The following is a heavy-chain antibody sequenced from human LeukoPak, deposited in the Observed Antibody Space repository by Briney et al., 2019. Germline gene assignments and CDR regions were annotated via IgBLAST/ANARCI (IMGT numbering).Heavy chain of an antibody. Sequence: GGSLRLSCAASGFIFSHYGMHWVRQAPGKGVEWVAVIWSDGSNRFYAGSVKGRFTISRDNSQNTMFLEMNSLRAEDTAMYYCARDAQRGFDYSNSLQYWGQGILVTVSS. J-gene: IGHJ4*01. CDR3: ARDAQRGFDYSNSLQY. V-gene: IGHV3-33*01. D-gene: IGHD4-11*01. CDR2: IWSDGSNR. CDR1: GFIFSHYG.